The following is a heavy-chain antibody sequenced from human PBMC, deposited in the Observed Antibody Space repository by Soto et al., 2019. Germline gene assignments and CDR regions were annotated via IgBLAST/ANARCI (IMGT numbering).Heavy chain of an antibody. CDR1: GYSISSSNW. Sequence: QVQLQESGPGLVKPSDTLSLTCAVSGYSISSSNWWGWIRQPPGKGLEWIGYIYYSGTTYYNPSRKRXXTXAXDTSKNQFALKLTSVTAVDTAVDYCARREIQGPIDSWGQGTLVTVSS. D-gene: IGHD1-26*01. V-gene: IGHV4-28*01. CDR2: IYYSGTT. J-gene: IGHJ4*02. CDR3: ARREIQGPIDS.